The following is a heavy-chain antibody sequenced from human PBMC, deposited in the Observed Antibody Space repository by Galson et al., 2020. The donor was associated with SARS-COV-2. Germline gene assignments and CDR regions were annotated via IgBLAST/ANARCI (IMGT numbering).Heavy chain of an antibody. J-gene: IGHJ4*02. V-gene: IGHV4-39*01. Sequence: SETLSLTCTVSGDSISSSSYYWGWIRQPPGKGLEWIGSIYYSGSTNYNPSLKSRVTISVDTSKNQFSLKLSSVTAADTAVYYCARKFGAVYYFDYWGQGTLVTVSS. D-gene: IGHD3-10*01. CDR3: ARKFGAVYYFDY. CDR2: IYYSGST. CDR1: GDSISSSSYY.